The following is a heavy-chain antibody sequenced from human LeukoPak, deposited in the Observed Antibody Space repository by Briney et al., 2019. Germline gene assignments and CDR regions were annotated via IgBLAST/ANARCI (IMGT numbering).Heavy chain of an antibody. D-gene: IGHD3-10*01. Sequence: GGSLRLSCATSGFTFSSYAMYWVRQAPGKGLEWVSSISGSGGSTYYADSVKGRFTISRDNSKNTLYLQMNSLRAEDTAIYSCAKDPRGSHNWLEPWGQGTLVTVSS. CDR1: GFTFSSYA. CDR2: ISGSGGST. J-gene: IGHJ5*02. V-gene: IGHV3-23*01. CDR3: AKDPRGSHNWLEP.